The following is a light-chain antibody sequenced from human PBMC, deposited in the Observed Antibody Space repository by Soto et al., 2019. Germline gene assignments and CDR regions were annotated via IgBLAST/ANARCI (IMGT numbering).Light chain of an antibody. J-gene: IGLJ2*01. CDR1: SGSIASNY. V-gene: IGLV6-57*04. CDR3: QSYDSSTVI. Sequence: NFMLTQPHSVSESPGKTVTISCTRSSGSIASNYVQWYQQRPGSVPTTMIYEHNQRPSGVPDRFSGSTDGSSNSASLTISGLQTEDEADYYCQSYDSSTVIFGGGTKVTVL. CDR2: EHN.